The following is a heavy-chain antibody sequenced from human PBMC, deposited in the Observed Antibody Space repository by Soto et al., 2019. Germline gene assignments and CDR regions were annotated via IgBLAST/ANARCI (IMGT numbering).Heavy chain of an antibody. J-gene: IGHJ4*02. CDR3: AHCTLHDYGDYDPGTSHVFDS. D-gene: IGHD4-17*01. CDR1: GFSLSNSGVG. Sequence: QITLKESGPSPVKPTQTLTVTCTFSGFSLSNSGVGVAWIRQPPGKALEWLALIYGDNDKRYSLSLKTRLTXPXXXSXXQVVLTMTNMDPVDTATYYCAHCTLHDYGDYDPGTSHVFDSWGQGTLVTVSS. V-gene: IGHV2-5*02. CDR2: IYGDNDK.